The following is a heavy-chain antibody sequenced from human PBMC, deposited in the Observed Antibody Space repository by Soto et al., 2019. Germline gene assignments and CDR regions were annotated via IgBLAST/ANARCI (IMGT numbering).Heavy chain of an antibody. D-gene: IGHD1-26*01. CDR2: ISAHRGHT. CDR3: ARDGDQWDQWFCDK. Sequence: QVQLVQSAPELTKPGASVKVSCRVSGHISGHYGISWVRLRAGQGLEWMGWISAHRGHTNYAHKFRGRVTMTTDPSTATVSMELTHLLSDDTAVYFCARDGDQWDQWFCDKWGQGTLVTVSS. V-gene: IGHV1-18*01. CDR1: GHISGHYG. J-gene: IGHJ4*02.